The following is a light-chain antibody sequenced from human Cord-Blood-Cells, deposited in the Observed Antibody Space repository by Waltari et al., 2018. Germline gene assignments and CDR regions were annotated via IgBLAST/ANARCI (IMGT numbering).Light chain of an antibody. Sequence: EIVMTPSPATLSVSLGDSATLSCRASQSVSSNLAWYQQKPGQAPRLLIYGASTKATCIPARFIGRGSGTEVTLTISSLESEELAVDYCQQYNNRPPGTFGQGTKVEIK. V-gene: IGKV3-15*01. CDR1: QSVSSN. CDR2: GAS. J-gene: IGKJ1*01. CDR3: QQYNNRPPGT.